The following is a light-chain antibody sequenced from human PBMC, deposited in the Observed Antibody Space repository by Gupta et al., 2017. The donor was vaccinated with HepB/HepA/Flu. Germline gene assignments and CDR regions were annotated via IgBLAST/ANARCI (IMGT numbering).Light chain of an antibody. CDR3: QAWDSSTAV. CDR2: QDS. J-gene: IGLJ2*01. CDR1: KLGDKY. V-gene: IGLV3-1*01. Sequence: SYELTQPPSVSVSPGQTASITCSGDKLGDKYACWYQQKPGQSPVLVIYQDSKRPSGIPERFSGSNSGNTATLTISGTQAMDEDDYYCQAWDSSTAVFGGGNKLTVL.